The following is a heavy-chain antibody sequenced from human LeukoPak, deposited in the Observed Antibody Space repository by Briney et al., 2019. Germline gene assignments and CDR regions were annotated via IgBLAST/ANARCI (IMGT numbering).Heavy chain of an antibody. V-gene: IGHV4-4*07. J-gene: IGHJ3*02. CDR2: IYTSGST. CDR3: ASDPVWVGAFDI. CDR1: GGSICTYY. Sequence: SETLSLTCSVSGGSICTYYWSWIRQPAGKGLEWIGRIYTSGSTNYNPSLKSRVTMSVDTSKSQFSLNLSSVTAADTAVYYCASDPVWVGAFDIWGQGTMVTVSS. D-gene: IGHD1-26*01.